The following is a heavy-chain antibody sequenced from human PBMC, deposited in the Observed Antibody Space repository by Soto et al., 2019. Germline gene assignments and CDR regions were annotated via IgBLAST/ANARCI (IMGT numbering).Heavy chain of an antibody. J-gene: IGHJ3*02. CDR1: GFTFSSYS. Sequence: PVGSLRLSCAASGFTFSSYSMNWVRQAPGKGLEWVSSISSSSSYIYYADSVKGRFTISRDNAKNSLYLQMNSLRAEDTAVYYCARVPLGGYYDSSGYYPDAFDIWGQGTMVTVSS. V-gene: IGHV3-21*01. CDR2: ISSSSSYI. D-gene: IGHD3-22*01. CDR3: ARVPLGGYYDSSGYYPDAFDI.